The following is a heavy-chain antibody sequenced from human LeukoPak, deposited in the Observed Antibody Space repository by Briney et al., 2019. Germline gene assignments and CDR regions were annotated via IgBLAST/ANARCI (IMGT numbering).Heavy chain of an antibody. CDR2: MNPNSGNT. V-gene: IGHV1-8*03. Sequence: ASVKVSCKASGYTFSSYDINWVRQATGQGLEWMGWMNPNSGNTGYAQKFQGRVSITRNISISTAYMELSSLRSEDTAVYYCAKETLMGGPFDYWGQGTLVTVSS. J-gene: IGHJ4*02. CDR3: AKETLMGGPFDY. D-gene: IGHD3-16*01. CDR1: GYTFSSYD.